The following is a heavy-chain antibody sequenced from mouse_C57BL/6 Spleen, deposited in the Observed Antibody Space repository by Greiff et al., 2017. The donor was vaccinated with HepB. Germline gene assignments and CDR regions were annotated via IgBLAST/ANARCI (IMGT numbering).Heavy chain of an antibody. J-gene: IGHJ3*01. CDR2: IHPNSGST. D-gene: IGHD2-3*01. CDR3: ARGNDGYYRWFAY. CDR1: GYTFTSYW. V-gene: IGHV1-64*01. Sequence: VQLQQSGAELVKPGASVKLSCKASGYTFTSYWMHWVKQRPGQGLEWIGMIHPNSGSTNYNEKFKSKATLTVDKSSSTAYMQLSSRTSEDSAVYYCARGNDGYYRWFAYWGQGTLVTVSA.